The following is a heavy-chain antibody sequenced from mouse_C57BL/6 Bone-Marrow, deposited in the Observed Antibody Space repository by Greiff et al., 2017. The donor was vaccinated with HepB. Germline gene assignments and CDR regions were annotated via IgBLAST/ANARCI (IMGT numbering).Heavy chain of an antibody. Sequence: EVQVVESGGGLVQPGGSLKLSCAASGFTFSDYYMYWVRQTPEKRLEWVAYISNGGGSTYYPDTVKGRFTISRDNAKNTLYLQMSRLKSEDTAMYYCARLDSGYFDVWGTGTTVTVSS. D-gene: IGHD2-13*01. CDR2: ISNGGGST. CDR1: GFTFSDYY. J-gene: IGHJ1*03. V-gene: IGHV5-12*01. CDR3: ARLDSGYFDV.